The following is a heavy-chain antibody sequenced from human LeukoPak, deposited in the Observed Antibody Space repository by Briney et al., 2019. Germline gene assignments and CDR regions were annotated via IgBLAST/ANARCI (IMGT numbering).Heavy chain of an antibody. CDR1: GFTFSDYS. J-gene: IGHJ3*02. D-gene: IGHD1-14*01. CDR3: ANLKPPAPDGLDI. Sequence: GGSLRLSCAASGFTFSDYSMNWVRQAPGKGLEWVSYISSSGSTIYYADSVKGRLTISRDNAKNSLWLQMDSLRAEDTAVYYCANLKPPAPDGLDIWGQGTLITVSS. CDR2: ISSSGSTI. V-gene: IGHV3-48*01.